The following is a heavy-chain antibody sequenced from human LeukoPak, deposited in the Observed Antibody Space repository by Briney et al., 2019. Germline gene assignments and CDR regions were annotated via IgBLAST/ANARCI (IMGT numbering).Heavy chain of an antibody. D-gene: IGHD5-18*01. V-gene: IGHV4-38-2*01. CDR1: GFTVSNNY. CDR3: ARVTAMVPSDASDI. Sequence: GSLRLSCAASGFTVSNNYMTWVRQAPGKGLEWIGSIYHSGSTYYNPSLKSRVTISVDTSKNQFSLKLSSVTAADTAVYYCARVTAMVPSDASDIWGQGTMVTVSS. J-gene: IGHJ3*02. CDR2: IYHSGST.